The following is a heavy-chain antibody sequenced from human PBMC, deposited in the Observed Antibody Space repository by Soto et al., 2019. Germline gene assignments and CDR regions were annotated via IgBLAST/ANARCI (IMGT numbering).Heavy chain of an antibody. CDR2: IYHSGST. J-gene: IGHJ3*02. V-gene: IGHV4-30-2*01. CDR1: GGSISSGGYS. CDR3: ARAPYHYASSGFGDDAFDI. Sequence: SETLCLTCAVSGGSISSGGYSWSWIRQPPGKGLEWIGYIYHSGSTYYNPSLKSRVTISVDRSKNQFSLKLSSVTAADTAVYYCARAPYHYASSGFGDDAFDIWGQGTMVTVSS. D-gene: IGHD3-22*01.